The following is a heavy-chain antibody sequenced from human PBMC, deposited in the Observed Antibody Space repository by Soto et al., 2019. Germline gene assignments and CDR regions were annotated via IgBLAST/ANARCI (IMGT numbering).Heavy chain of an antibody. D-gene: IGHD2-8*01. CDR1: GFTFSSYG. CDR3: ARDGLVYARNYYYIDV. J-gene: IGHJ6*03. V-gene: IGHV3-33*01. Sequence: GGSLRLSCAASGFTFSSYGMHWVRQAPGKGLEWVAVMWYDGSNKYYADSVKGRFTISRDNSKNTLYLQMNSLRAEDTAVYYCARDGLVYARNYYYIDVWGKGTTVTVSS. CDR2: MWYDGSNK.